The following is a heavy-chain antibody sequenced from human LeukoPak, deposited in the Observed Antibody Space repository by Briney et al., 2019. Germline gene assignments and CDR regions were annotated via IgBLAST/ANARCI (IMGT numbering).Heavy chain of an antibody. CDR3: ATDKISGSGSIDY. Sequence: AGGSLRPSCAASGFTFSTYSMNWVRQAPGKGLEWVSFITSNSNYIYYGDSVKGRFTISRDNAENSLYLQMDSLRAEDTAVYYCATDKISGSGSIDYWGQGTLVTVSS. D-gene: IGHD3-10*01. J-gene: IGHJ4*02. CDR1: GFTFSTYS. V-gene: IGHV3-21*01. CDR2: ITSNSNYI.